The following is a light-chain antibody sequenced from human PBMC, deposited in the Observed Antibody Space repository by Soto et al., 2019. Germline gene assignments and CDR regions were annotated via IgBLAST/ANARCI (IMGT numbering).Light chain of an antibody. CDR1: SNDIGAYKY. V-gene: IGLV2-14*01. CDR2: EVT. CDR3: SSYTNINTRACV. J-gene: IGLJ1*01. Sequence: QSVLTQPASVSGSPGQSITISCTGSSNDIGAYKYVSWYQQYPGKAPKLIIYEVTDRPSGVSNRFSGSKSGNTASLTISGLQAEDEAEYYCSSYTNINTRACVFGTGTKVTVL.